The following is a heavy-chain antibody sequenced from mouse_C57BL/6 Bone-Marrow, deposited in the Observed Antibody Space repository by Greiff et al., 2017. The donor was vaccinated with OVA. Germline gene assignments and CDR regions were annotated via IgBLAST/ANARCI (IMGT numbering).Heavy chain of an antibody. CDR1: GYTFTDYY. CDR3: ARGGSDY. CDR2: INPNNGGT. V-gene: IGHV1-26*01. J-gene: IGHJ2*01. Sequence: VQLQQSGPELVKPGASVKISCKASGYTFTDYYMNWVKQSHGKSLEWIGDINPNNGGTSYNQKFKGKATLTVDKSSSTAYMELRSLTSEDSAVYYCARGGSDYWGQGTTLTVSS. D-gene: IGHD3-1*01.